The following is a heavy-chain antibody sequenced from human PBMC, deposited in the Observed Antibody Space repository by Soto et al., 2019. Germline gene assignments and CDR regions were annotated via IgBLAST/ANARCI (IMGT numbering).Heavy chain of an antibody. CDR2: ISYDGATQ. J-gene: IGHJ6*02. V-gene: IGHV3-30*15. CDR3: ATKARVTYYLYYGLDV. D-gene: IGHD2-21*02. CDR1: GLTFNTSG. Sequence: QVQLVESGGGVVQPGASLTLSCEVSGLTFNTSGMHWVRQAPGKGLEWLAVISYDGATQYYGDTVKGRFTISRDNSKNTLFLHMGRLRAEDTAMYYSATKARVTYYLYYGLDVCGLGTTVTVSS.